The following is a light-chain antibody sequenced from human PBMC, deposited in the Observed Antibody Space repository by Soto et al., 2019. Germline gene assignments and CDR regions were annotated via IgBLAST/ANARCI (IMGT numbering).Light chain of an antibody. CDR1: QSISSN. Sequence: ETVLTQSPVTLSLSPGERATLSCRASQSISSNLAWYQQKPGQAPRLLIYGAFTRATGIPVRFSGSGSGTEFTLTISNLQSEDFALYHCLQYDNWPPITFGQGTRLEIK. CDR2: GAF. V-gene: IGKV3-15*01. CDR3: LQYDNWPPIT. J-gene: IGKJ5*01.